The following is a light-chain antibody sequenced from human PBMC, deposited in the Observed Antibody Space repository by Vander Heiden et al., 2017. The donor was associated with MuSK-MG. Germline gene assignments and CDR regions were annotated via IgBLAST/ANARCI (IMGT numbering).Light chain of an antibody. CDR1: SSDIGAYTY. Sequence: QSALTPPASVSGSPGQAITISCTGTSSDIGAYTYVSWYQQHPGTAPKLVIVDVRNRPSGVSSRFSGSKSGNTASLTISGLQAEDEADYYCSSYRGSSTVLFGGGTKLTVL. J-gene: IGLJ2*01. V-gene: IGLV2-14*03. CDR2: DVR. CDR3: SSYRGSSTVL.